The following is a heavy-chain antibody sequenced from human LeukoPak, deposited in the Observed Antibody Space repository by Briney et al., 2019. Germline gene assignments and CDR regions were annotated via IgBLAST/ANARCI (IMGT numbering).Heavy chain of an antibody. CDR1: GDSINSDY. V-gene: IGHV4-59*08. J-gene: IGHJ3*02. D-gene: IGHD2-15*01. Sequence: SETLFLTCTVSGDSINSDYWNWIRQPPGKGLEWIGFIYYSGSTNYNPSLKSRVTISVDASRSHFSLKLNSVTAADTAVYYCARRMKLAAKGDAFDIWGQGTLVTVSS. CDR3: ARRMKLAAKGDAFDI. CDR2: IYYSGST.